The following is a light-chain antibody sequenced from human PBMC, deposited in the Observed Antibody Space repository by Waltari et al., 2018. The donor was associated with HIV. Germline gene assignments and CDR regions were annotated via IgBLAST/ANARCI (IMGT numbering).Light chain of an antibody. J-gene: IGLJ2*01. CDR3: CSKSTIYFGVL. V-gene: IGLV2-23*02. Sequence: QYALSQPASVSGSPGQSITISCSGTSNDIGISNLVSWYQHHPGKAPTLIIFDVVTRPSGSSVGFSGSKSGYTASLTISGLRTEDEADYFCCSKSTIYFGVLFGGGTTLTVL. CDR1: SNDIGISNL. CDR2: DVV.